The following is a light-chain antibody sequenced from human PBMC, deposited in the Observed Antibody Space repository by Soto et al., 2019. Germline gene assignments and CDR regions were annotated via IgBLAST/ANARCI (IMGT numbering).Light chain of an antibody. CDR1: QSVSSN. CDR2: GAS. J-gene: IGKJ3*01. V-gene: IGKV3-20*01. Sequence: EIVMTQSPATLSVSPGERATLSCRASQSVSSNLAWYQQKPGQAPRLLIYGASTRASGIPDRFSGSGSGTDFALTISRLEPEDFAVFYCQQYGTSPFTFGPGTTVEIK. CDR3: QQYGTSPFT.